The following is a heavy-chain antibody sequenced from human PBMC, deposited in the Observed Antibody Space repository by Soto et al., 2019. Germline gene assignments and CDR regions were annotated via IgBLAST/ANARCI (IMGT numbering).Heavy chain of an antibody. Sequence: QVQLVESGGGVVQPGRSLRLSCVASGFTFGTYAIHWVRQAPGKGLQWVALISYEGSNTYYADSVKGRFTVSRDNSKSTLYLQMNSLRPEDTGVYYCARVTPGNNLYYFSGMDVWGQGTSVPVSS. J-gene: IGHJ6*02. CDR2: ISYEGSNT. D-gene: IGHD1-1*01. CDR3: ARVTPGNNLYYFSGMDV. CDR1: GFTFGTYA. V-gene: IGHV3-30-3*01.